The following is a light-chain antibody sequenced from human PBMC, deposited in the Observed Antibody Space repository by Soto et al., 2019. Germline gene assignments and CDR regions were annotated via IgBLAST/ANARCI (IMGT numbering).Light chain of an antibody. Sequence: EIVMTQSPATLSVSPGERVTLSCRASQSVRSNLAWYQQKPGQAPRVLIYGSSTRATGIPARFSGSGSGTEFTLTISSLQSEDFAVYYCQQYNDWPRTFGQGTKVDIK. CDR3: QQYNDWPRT. J-gene: IGKJ1*01. CDR1: QSVRSN. V-gene: IGKV3-15*01. CDR2: GSS.